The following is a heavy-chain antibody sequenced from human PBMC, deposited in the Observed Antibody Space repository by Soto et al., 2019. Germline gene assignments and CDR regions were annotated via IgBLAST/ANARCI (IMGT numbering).Heavy chain of an antibody. J-gene: IGHJ6*02. CDR1: GYKFTSYG. CDR3: ARDHTGYSSSWYDLRGMDV. V-gene: IGHV1-18*04. CDR2: INPYNGNT. D-gene: IGHD6-13*01. Sequence: ASVKVSCKASGYKFTSYGISWVRQAPGQGLEWMGWINPYNGNTNYAQKVQGRVTLTTDTSTNTAYMELRSLRSDDTAVYYCARDHTGYSSSWYDLRGMDVWGQGTTVTVS.